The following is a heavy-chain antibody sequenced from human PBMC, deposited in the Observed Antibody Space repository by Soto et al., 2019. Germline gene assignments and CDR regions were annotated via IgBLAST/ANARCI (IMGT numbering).Heavy chain of an antibody. CDR2: ISGGGGST. J-gene: IGHJ4*02. V-gene: IGHV3-23*01. CDR1: GSSFAGYA. D-gene: IGHD3-9*01. Sequence: EVQLSESGGGLVQPGGSLRLSCAASGSSFAGYALTWVRLAPGKGLEWVASISGGGGSTYYADSVKGRFSISRDNSNRMVYLQMGSLTAGDTAVYYCAKTETFNGYYNAFDYWGQGTRVTVSS. CDR3: AKTETFNGYYNAFDY.